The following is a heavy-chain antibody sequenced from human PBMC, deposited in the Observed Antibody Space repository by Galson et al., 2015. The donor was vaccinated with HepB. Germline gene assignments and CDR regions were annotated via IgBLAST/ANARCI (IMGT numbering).Heavy chain of an antibody. CDR3: ARDREMATYFWGCFDY. CDR2: ISYDGSNK. D-gene: IGHD5-24*01. V-gene: IGHV3-30-3*01. CDR1: GFTFSSYA. Sequence: SLRLSCAASGFTFSSYAMHWVRQAPGKGLEWVAVISYDGSNKYYADSVKGRFTISRDNSKNTLYLQMNSLRAEDTAVYYCARDREMATYFWGCFDYWGQGTLVTVSS. J-gene: IGHJ4*02.